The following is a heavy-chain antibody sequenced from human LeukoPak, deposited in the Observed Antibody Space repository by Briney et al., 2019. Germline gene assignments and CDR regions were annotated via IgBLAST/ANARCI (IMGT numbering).Heavy chain of an antibody. CDR1: GFTFSSYE. Sequence: GGSLRLSCAASGFTFSSYEMNWVRQAPGKGLEWVSYISSSGSTIYYADSVKGRFTISRDNAKNSLYLQMNSLRAEDTAVYYCAKDPWRAYYYDSSGYYLQFDYWGQGTLVTVSS. CDR2: ISSSGSTI. V-gene: IGHV3-48*03. D-gene: IGHD3-22*01. CDR3: AKDPWRAYYYDSSGYYLQFDY. J-gene: IGHJ4*02.